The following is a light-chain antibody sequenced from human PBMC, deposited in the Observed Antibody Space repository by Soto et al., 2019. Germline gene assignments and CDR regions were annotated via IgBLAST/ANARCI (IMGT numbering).Light chain of an antibody. J-gene: IGLJ3*02. CDR1: SSNIGAGFD. CDR2: GNN. CDR3: QSFDTSLRGWV. Sequence: QSVLTQSPSVSGAPGQGVTISCTGTSSNIGAGFDVHWYQQLPGTAPKLFIYGNNNRPSGVPDRFSASKSGTSDSLAITGLQAEDEADYYCQSFDTSLRGWVFGGGTKLTVL. V-gene: IGLV1-40*01.